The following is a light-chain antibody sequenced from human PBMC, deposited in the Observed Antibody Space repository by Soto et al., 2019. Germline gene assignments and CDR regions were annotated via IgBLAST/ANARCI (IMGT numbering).Light chain of an antibody. Sequence: ERVMTQSPATLSVSPGERATLSCRASQSVGGDLAWYQQKPGQAPRLLIYGASSRAPGIPDRFSGSRSGPEFTLTINSLQSEDFAIYYCQPYNNWPLTFGGGTKVDIK. CDR1: QSVGGD. CDR2: GAS. CDR3: QPYNNWPLT. J-gene: IGKJ4*01. V-gene: IGKV3-15*01.